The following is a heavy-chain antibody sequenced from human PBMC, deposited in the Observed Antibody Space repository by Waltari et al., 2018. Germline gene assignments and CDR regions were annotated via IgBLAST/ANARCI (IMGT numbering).Heavy chain of an antibody. CDR3: ARRAYCGGDCYTFDY. CDR2: LYPGDSDP. V-gene: IGHV5-51*01. D-gene: IGHD2-21*01. Sequence: EVQLVQSGAEVKKPGESLTISCKGSGYSFTSYWIGWVRQMPGKGLEWGGILYPGDSDPRYSPSFQGQVTISADKCIGTAYLQWSSLKASDTAMYYCARRAYCGGDCYTFDYWGQGTLVTVSS. J-gene: IGHJ4*02. CDR1: GYSFTSYW.